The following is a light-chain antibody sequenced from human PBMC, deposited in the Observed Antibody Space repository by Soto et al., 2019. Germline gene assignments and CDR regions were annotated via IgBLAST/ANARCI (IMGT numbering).Light chain of an antibody. V-gene: IGKV3-20*01. CDR2: ASV. Sequence: DIVLPQSPATLSLSPRHSATLSCRASQSVSNNYLAWYQQTPGAPTRLLIYASVTRATGLPDRFSGSASGRDFTPISNRLHHDDFADYYRQLYSISLTFGQGTRLEI. CDR1: QSVSNNY. CDR3: QLYSISLT. J-gene: IGKJ5*01.